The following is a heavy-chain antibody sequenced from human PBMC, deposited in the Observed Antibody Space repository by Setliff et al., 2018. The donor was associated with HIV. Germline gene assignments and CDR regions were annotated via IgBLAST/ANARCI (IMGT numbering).Heavy chain of an antibody. CDR3: AHRIIQDAFDI. V-gene: IGHV2-5*08. CDR2: IYWDDDK. Sequence: SGPTLVNPTETLTLTCTFSGFSLSTAGMCVSWIRQPPGKALEWLGVIYWDDDKRYSPSLKSRPTITKDTSKNQVVLRMTNMDPVDTATYYCAHRIIQDAFDIWGQGTMVTVSS. CDR1: GFSLSTAGMC. D-gene: IGHD3-16*01. J-gene: IGHJ3*02.